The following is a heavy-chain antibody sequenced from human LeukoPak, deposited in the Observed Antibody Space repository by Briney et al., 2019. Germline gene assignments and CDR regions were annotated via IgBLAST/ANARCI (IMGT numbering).Heavy chain of an antibody. J-gene: IGHJ3*02. CDR3: VRGPRYYDDSGFHYGVFDI. V-gene: IGHV3-23*01. D-gene: IGHD3-22*01. CDR2: ISGSGSST. CDR1: GFTFNNYA. Sequence: GGSLRLSCAASGFTFNNYAMSWVRQAPGKGLEWVSTISGSGSSTYYADSVKGRFTISRDNSKNTLSLQMNSLTADDTAVYYCVRGPRYYDDSGFHYGVFDIWGQGTLVTVSS.